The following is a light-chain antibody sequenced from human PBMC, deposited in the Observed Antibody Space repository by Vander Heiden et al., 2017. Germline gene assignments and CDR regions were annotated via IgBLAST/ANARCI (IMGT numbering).Light chain of an antibody. J-gene: IGKJ1*01. CDR1: QSPFYASNIQSR. Sequence: DIVMTQSPDSLAVSLGERATINCKSSQSPFYASNIQSRLAWYQQKPGQPPKLLIYWASTRQSGVPDRFSGSGSGTDFTLTISSLQAEDVAVYYCQQYYSSPWTFGPETKVEIK. V-gene: IGKV4-1*01. CDR3: QQYYSSPWT. CDR2: WAS.